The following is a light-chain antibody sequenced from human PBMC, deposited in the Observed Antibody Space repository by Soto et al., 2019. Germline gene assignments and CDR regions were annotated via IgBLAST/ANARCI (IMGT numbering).Light chain of an antibody. J-gene: IGLJ1*01. V-gene: IGLV2-14*01. CDR2: DVS. CDR3: SPYTSSSILYV. CDR1: SSDVGGYNY. Sequence: QSALTQPASVSGSPGQSITISCTGTSSDVGGYNYVSWYQQHPGKAPKLMIYDVSNRPSGVSNRFSGSKSGNTASLTISGLQAEDEADYYCSPYTSSSILYVFGTGTKVTVL.